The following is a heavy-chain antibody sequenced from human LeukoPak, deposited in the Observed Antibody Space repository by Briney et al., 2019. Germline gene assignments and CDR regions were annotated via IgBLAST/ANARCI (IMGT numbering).Heavy chain of an antibody. CDR2: ISSFSSYI. CDR1: EFTFSSYN. Sequence: PGGSLRLSCAASEFTFSSYNMNWVRQAPGKGLEWVSSISSFSSYIYYADSVKGRFTISRDNAKNSLYLQMNSLRAEDTAVYYCARDRSGSYIPTGMDVWGKGTTVTISS. D-gene: IGHD1-26*01. V-gene: IGHV3-21*01. J-gene: IGHJ6*03. CDR3: ARDRSGSYIPTGMDV.